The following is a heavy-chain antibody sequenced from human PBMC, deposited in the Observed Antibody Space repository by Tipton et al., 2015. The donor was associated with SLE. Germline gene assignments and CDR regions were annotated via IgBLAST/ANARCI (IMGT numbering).Heavy chain of an antibody. D-gene: IGHD6-13*01. Sequence: GLVKPSETLSLTCPVSGGSISSYYWSWIRQPPGKGLEWIGYIYTSGSTTYNPSLKSRVTLSVDTSTNQFSLQLSSVTAADTAVDYCARVDVAAAGHFDYWGGGRLVTVAS. CDR3: ARVDVAAAGHFDY. CDR1: GGSISSYY. CDR2: IYTSGST. J-gene: IGHJ4*02. V-gene: IGHV4-4*08.